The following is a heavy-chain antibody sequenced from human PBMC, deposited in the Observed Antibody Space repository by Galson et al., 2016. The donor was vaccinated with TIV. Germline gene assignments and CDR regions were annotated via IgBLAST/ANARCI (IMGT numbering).Heavy chain of an antibody. Sequence: TLSLTCTVSGGSISSTTYYWSWIRQHPGKGLEWIGYIYYSGNTYYNPSLKSLLTISVDTSKNQFSLKLRSVTSADTAVYYCARTQIPLRLWVLSYFDYWGQGTLVTVSS. CDR1: GGSISSTTYY. CDR3: ARTQIPLRLWVLSYFDY. J-gene: IGHJ4*02. D-gene: IGHD4/OR15-4a*01. CDR2: IYYSGNT. V-gene: IGHV4-31*01.